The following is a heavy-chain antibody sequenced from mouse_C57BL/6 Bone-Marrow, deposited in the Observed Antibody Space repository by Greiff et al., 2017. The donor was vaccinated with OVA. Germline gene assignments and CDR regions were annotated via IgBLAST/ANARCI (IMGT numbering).Heavy chain of an antibody. CDR3: AIGSSYLYWYFDV. D-gene: IGHD1-1*01. J-gene: IGHJ1*03. CDR2: IHPSDSDT. CDR1: GYTFTSYW. Sequence: QVQLQQPGAELVKPGASVKVSCKASGYTFTSYWMHWVKQRPGQGLEWIGRIHPSDSDTNYNQKFKGKATLTVDKSSSTAYMQLSGLTSEDSAVYYCAIGSSYLYWYFDVWGTGTTVTVSS. V-gene: IGHV1-74*01.